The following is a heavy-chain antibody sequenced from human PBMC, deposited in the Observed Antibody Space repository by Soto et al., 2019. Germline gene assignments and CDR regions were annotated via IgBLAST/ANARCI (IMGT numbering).Heavy chain of an antibody. J-gene: IGHJ4*02. D-gene: IGHD1-26*01. CDR1: GGSISSYY. Sequence: SETLSLTCTVSGGSISSYYWSWIRQPPGKGLEWIGYIYYSGSTNYNPSLKSRVTISVDTSKNQFSLELSSVTAADTAVYYCARLGGSYAVPHFDYWGQGTLVTVSS. CDR2: IYYSGST. V-gene: IGHV4-59*08. CDR3: ARLGGSYAVPHFDY.